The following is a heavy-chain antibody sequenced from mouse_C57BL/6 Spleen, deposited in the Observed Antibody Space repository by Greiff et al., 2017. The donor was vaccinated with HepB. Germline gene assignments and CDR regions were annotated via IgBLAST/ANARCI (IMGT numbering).Heavy chain of an antibody. V-gene: IGHV1-61*01. D-gene: IGHD2-5*01. CDR1: GYTFTSYW. Sequence: QVQLQQPGAELVRPGSSVKLSCKASGYTFTSYWMDWVKQRPGQGLEWIGNIYPSDSETHYNQKFKDKATLTVDKSSSTAYMQLSSLTSEDSAVYYCARDYSNLHFDVWGTGTTVTVSS. J-gene: IGHJ1*03. CDR2: IYPSDSET. CDR3: ARDYSNLHFDV.